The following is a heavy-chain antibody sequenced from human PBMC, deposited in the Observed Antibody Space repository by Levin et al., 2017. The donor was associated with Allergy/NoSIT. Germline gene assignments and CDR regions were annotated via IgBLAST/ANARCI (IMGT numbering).Heavy chain of an antibody. Sequence: SCAASGFTFRNAMMSWVRRAPGKGLEWVGRIKSRSDGGTRDYASPVKGRFTISRDDSKNTLFLQMNSLKPEDSGVYYCTTEEGSFYFWGRGTLVTVSS. D-gene: IGHD3-10*01. J-gene: IGHJ4*02. CDR1: GFTFRNAM. CDR2: IKSRSDGGTR. V-gene: IGHV3-15*01. CDR3: TTEEGSFYF.